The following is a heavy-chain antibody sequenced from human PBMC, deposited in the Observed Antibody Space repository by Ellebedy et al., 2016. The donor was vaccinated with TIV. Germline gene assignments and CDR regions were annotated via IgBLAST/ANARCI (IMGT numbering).Heavy chain of an antibody. V-gene: IGHV3-15*01. CDR2: IKRKTDGGAA. J-gene: IGHJ4*02. Sequence: PGGSLRLSCAASGFTFSNAWMNWVRQAPGKGLEWVGRIKRKTDGGAADYAAPVKGRFTISRDDSKNTLYLQMNSLKTEDTAVYFCTTVYRYNYDSVWGQGTLVTVS. CDR3: TTVYRYNYDSV. D-gene: IGHD5-18*01. CDR1: GFTFSNAW.